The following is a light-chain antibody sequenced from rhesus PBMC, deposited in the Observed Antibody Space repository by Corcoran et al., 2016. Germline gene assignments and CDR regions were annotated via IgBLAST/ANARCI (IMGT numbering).Light chain of an antibody. CDR1: SSDIGGDNY. J-gene: IGLJ6*01. V-gene: IGLV2-32*01. Sequence: QAALTQPRSVSGSHGQSVTSSCTGTSSDIGGDNYVSWYQQHPGTAPKLMIYEVSKRPSGVSDRFSGSKSGNTASLTISGLQAEDEADYYCCSYAGSYTYVFGSCTKLTVL. CDR3: CSYAGSYTYV. CDR2: EVS.